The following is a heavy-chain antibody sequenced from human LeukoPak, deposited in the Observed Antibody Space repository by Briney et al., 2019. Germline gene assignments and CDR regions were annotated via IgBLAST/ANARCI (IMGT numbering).Heavy chain of an antibody. CDR2: IYPGDSDT. CDR3: ASLNDYGDYVAAFDI. CDR1: GYSFTSYW. D-gene: IGHD4-17*01. J-gene: IGHJ3*02. Sequence: GESLKISCKGSGYSFTSYWIGWVRQMPGKGLEWMGIIYPGDSDTRYSPSFQGQVTISADKSISTAYLQWSSLKALDTAMYYCASLNDYGDYVAAFDIWGQGTMVTVSS. V-gene: IGHV5-51*01.